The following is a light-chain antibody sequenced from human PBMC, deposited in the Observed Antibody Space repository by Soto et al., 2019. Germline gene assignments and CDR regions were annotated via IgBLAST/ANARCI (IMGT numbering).Light chain of an antibody. Sequence: TLLTQLPLSLSVTPGEPASISCRSSQSLLRTNAYHYLDWYLQKPGQSPQLLIYLASYRASGVPDRFSGSGSGTEFTLTISSLQPDDFATYYCQHYNSYSEAFGQGTKV. V-gene: IGKV2-28*01. CDR3: QHYNSYSEA. CDR2: LAS. J-gene: IGKJ1*01. CDR1: QSLLRTNAYHY.